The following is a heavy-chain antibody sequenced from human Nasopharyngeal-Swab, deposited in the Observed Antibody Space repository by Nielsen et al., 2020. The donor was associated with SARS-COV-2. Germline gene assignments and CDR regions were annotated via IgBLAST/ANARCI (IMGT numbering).Heavy chain of an antibody. Sequence: SETLSLTCTVSGGSISSSSYYWGWIRQPPGKGLEWIGSIYYSGSTYYNPSLKSRVTISVDTSKNQFSLKLSSVTAADTAVYYCARRGYYYDSSAPPDYWGQGTLVTASS. CDR2: IYYSGST. D-gene: IGHD3-22*01. J-gene: IGHJ4*02. V-gene: IGHV4-39*01. CDR1: GGSISSSSYY. CDR3: ARRGYYYDSSAPPDY.